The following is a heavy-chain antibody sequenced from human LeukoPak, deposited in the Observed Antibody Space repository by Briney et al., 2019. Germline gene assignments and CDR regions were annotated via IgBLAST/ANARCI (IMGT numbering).Heavy chain of an antibody. J-gene: IGHJ4*02. CDR1: GGTFSSYA. CDR3: ARGRGSGSYDFDY. D-gene: IGHD3-10*01. V-gene: IGHV1-69*05. Sequence: GASVKVPCKASGGTFSSYAISWVRQAPGQGLEWMGGIIPIFGTANYAQKFQGRVTITTDESTSTAYMELSSLRSEDTAVYYCARGRGSGSYDFDYWGQGTLVTVFS. CDR2: IIPIFGTA.